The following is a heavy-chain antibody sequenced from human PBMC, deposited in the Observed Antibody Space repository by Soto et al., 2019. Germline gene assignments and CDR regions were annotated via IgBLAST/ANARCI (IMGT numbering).Heavy chain of an antibody. Sequence: QLQLPESGPGLVKPSETLSLTCTVSGGSISNPNYYWGWIRQPPGKGLEWIGSIYYSGSTYYNPSLKSRITISVDTSKDQFSLKLNSVTAADTAVYYCASHHYYASGSPHWGQGTLVTVSS. V-gene: IGHV4-39*01. CDR3: ASHHYYASGSPH. J-gene: IGHJ4*02. CDR2: IYYSGST. CDR1: GGSISNPNYY. D-gene: IGHD3-10*01.